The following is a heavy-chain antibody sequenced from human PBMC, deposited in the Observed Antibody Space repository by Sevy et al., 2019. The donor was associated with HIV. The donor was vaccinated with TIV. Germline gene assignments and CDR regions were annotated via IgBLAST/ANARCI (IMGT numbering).Heavy chain of an antibody. CDR2: ISWNSGSM. Sequence: GGSLRLSCAASGFTFDDYAMHWVRQAPGKGLEWVSGISWNSGSMGYADSVKGRFTISRDNAKNSLYLQMNSLRAEDTALYYCAKGDLSYGDAFDIWGQGTMVTVSS. D-gene: IGHD5-18*01. J-gene: IGHJ3*02. CDR3: AKGDLSYGDAFDI. CDR1: GFTFDDYA. V-gene: IGHV3-9*01.